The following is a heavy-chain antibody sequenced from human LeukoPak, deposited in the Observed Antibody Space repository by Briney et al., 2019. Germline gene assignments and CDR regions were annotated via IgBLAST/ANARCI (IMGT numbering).Heavy chain of an antibody. CDR3: ARDKAKGVVVPAAPFDY. J-gene: IGHJ4*02. CDR1: GFTFSSYS. D-gene: IGHD2-2*01. V-gene: IGHV3-21*01. CDR2: ISSSSSYM. Sequence: GGSLRLSCAASGFTFSSYSMNWVRQAPGKGLEWVSSISSSSSYMYYADSVKGRFTTSRDNAKNSLYLQMNSLRAEDTAVYYCARDKAKGVVVPAAPFDYWGQGTLVTVSS.